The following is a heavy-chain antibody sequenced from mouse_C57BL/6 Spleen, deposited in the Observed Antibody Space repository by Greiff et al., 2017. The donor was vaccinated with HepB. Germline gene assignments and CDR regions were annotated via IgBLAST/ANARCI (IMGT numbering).Heavy chain of an antibody. J-gene: IGHJ4*01. CDR1: GFTFSDYG. Sequence: EVKVVDSGGGLVKPGGSLKLSCAASGFTFSDYGMHWVRQAPEQGLEWVAYISSGSSTIYYADTVKGRFTISRDNAKNTLFLQLTSLRSEDTAMYYCGRGTKALYYAMDYWGQGTSVTVSS. V-gene: IGHV5-17*01. D-gene: IGHD3-3*01. CDR2: ISSGSSTI. CDR3: GRGTKALYYAMDY.